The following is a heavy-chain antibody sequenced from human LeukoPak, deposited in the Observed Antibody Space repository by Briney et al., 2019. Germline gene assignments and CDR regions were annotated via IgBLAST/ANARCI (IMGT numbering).Heavy chain of an antibody. Sequence: PGGSLRLSCAASGFTFSSYTMHWVRQAPGKALEYVSAISDNGGSTYFASSVKGRFTISRDNSKNTLYLQMGSLRAEDMAVYYCARDAGGSPDYWGQGTLVTVSS. D-gene: IGHD1-1*01. CDR2: ISDNGGST. CDR3: ARDAGGSPDY. J-gene: IGHJ4*02. CDR1: GFTFSSYT. V-gene: IGHV3-64*01.